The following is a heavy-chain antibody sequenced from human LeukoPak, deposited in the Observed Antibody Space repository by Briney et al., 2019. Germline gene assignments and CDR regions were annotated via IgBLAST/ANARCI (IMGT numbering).Heavy chain of an antibody. CDR1: GGSISSGGYS. CDR3: ARHGRTEDSHYYYYYGMDV. J-gene: IGHJ6*02. V-gene: IGHV4-61*08. Sequence: SETLSLTCAVSGGSISSGGYSWSWIRQPPGKGLEWIGYIYYSGSTNYNPSLKSRVTISVDTSKNQFSLKLSSVTAADTAVYYCARHGRTEDSHYYYYYGMDVWGQGTTVTVSS. CDR2: IYYSGST. D-gene: IGHD3/OR15-3a*01.